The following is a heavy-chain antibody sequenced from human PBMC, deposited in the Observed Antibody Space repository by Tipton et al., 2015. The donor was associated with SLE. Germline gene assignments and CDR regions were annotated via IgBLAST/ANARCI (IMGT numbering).Heavy chain of an antibody. CDR1: GFTFSSYA. Sequence: SLRLSCAASGFTFSSYAMSWVRQAPGKGLEWVSAISGSGGSTYYADSVKGRFTISRHNSKNTLYLQMNSLRAEDTAVYYCARGITIFGVVIIPVRDWGQGTLVTVSS. D-gene: IGHD3-3*01. CDR3: ARGITIFGVVIIPVRD. V-gene: IGHV3-23*01. CDR2: ISGSGGST. J-gene: IGHJ4*02.